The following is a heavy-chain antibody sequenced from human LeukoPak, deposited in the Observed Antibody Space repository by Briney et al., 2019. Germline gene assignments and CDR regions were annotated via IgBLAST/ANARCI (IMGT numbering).Heavy chain of an antibody. Sequence: GGSLRLSCAASGFTFSSHEMNWVRQAPGKGLEWVSYIISSGRTILYADSVKGRFTISRDNAKNSLYLQMNSLRVEDTAVYYCARQGYSYDKPYFDYWGQGTLVAVSS. D-gene: IGHD5-18*01. CDR3: ARQGYSYDKPYFDY. V-gene: IGHV3-48*03. CDR2: IISSGRTI. CDR1: GFTFSSHE. J-gene: IGHJ4*02.